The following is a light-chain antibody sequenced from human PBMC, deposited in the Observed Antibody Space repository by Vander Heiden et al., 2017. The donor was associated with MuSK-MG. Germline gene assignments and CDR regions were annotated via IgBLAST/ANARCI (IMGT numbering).Light chain of an antibody. CDR3: QQSDSTPST. CDR1: QSISSY. Sequence: DLQMTQSPSSLSASVGDRVTITCRASQSISSYLNWYQQKPGKAPKLLIYAASSLQSGVPSRFSGSGSGTDFTLTISSLQPEDFATYYCQQSDSTPSTFGQGTQVEIK. J-gene: IGKJ5*01. CDR2: AAS. V-gene: IGKV1-39*01.